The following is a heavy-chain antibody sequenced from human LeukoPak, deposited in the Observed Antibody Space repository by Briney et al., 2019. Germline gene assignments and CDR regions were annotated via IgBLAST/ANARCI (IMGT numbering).Heavy chain of an antibody. CDR1: GGSFSGYY. V-gene: IGHV4-34*01. CDR2: INHSGGT. Sequence: SETLSLTCAVYGGSFSGYYWSWIRQPPGKGLEWIGEINHSGGTNYNPSLKSRVTISVDTSKNQFSLKLSSVTAADTAVYYCARRRITMIVVVNHYFDYWGQGTLVTVSS. CDR3: ARRRITMIVVVNHYFDY. D-gene: IGHD3-22*01. J-gene: IGHJ4*02.